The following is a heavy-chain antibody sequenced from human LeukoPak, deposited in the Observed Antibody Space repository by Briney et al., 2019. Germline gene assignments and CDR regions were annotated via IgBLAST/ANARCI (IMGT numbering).Heavy chain of an antibody. CDR1: GFTFSTYW. V-gene: IGHV3-7*01. J-gene: IGHJ4*02. Sequence: SGGSLRLSCAASGFTFSTYWMSWVRQAPGKGLEWVANIKQDGSEKYYLDSVKGGFTISRDNAKNSLYLQMNSLRAEDTAVYFCTREAAAGIDYWGQGTLVTVSS. D-gene: IGHD6-13*01. CDR2: IKQDGSEK. CDR3: TREAAAGIDY.